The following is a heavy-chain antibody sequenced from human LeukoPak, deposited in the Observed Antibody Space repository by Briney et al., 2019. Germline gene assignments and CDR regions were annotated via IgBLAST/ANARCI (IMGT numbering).Heavy chain of an antibody. CDR3: ARAYGGKDFDY. D-gene: IGHD4-23*01. CDR2: IIPIFGTA. J-gene: IGHJ4*02. Sequence: GASVKVSCKASGGTFSSYAISWGRQAPGQGLEWMGGIIPIFGTANYAQKFQGRVTITADDSTSTAYMELSSLRSEDTAVYYCARAYGGKDFDYWGQGTLVTVSS. V-gene: IGHV1-69*13. CDR1: GGTFSSYA.